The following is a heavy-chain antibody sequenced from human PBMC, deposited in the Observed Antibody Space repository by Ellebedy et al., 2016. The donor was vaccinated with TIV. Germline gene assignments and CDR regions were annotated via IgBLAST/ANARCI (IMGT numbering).Heavy chain of an antibody. Sequence: MPGGSLRLSCTVSGGSVSSGSYYWSWIRQPPGKGLEWIGYIYYSGSTNYNPSLKSRATISIGTSTNQFSLKLNSVTAADTALYYCARVGAYCGTDCYSAFDIWGQGTMVTVSS. V-gene: IGHV4-61*01. CDR2: IYYSGST. J-gene: IGHJ3*02. D-gene: IGHD2-21*02. CDR3: ARVGAYCGTDCYSAFDI. CDR1: GGSVSSGSYY.